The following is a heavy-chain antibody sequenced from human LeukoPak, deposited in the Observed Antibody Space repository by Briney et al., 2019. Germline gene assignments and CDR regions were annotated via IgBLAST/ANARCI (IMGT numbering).Heavy chain of an antibody. D-gene: IGHD3-3*01. J-gene: IGHJ4*02. V-gene: IGHV4-61*02. CDR3: ARGYDLWSGYLDY. CDR2: IYNSGST. CDR1: GGSISSGSYY. Sequence: SETLSLTCTVSGGSISSGSYYWSWLRQPAGKGLEWIGRIYNSGSTNYNPSLKSRVNISVDTSKIQFALKLSSVTAADTAVYYSARGYDLWSGYLDYWGQGTLVTVSS.